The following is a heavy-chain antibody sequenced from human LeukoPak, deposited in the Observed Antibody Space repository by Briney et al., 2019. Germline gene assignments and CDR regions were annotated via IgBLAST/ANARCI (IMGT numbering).Heavy chain of an antibody. J-gene: IGHJ4*02. CDR3: VRDWAPASMQAAPFDC. Sequence: GGSLRLSCAASGFTFSSYAMSRVRQAPGKGPEWVANIKEDGSLKNYVDSVEGRFTVSRDNAKNTLYLQMNSLRLEDTAVYYCVRDWAPASMQAAPFDCWGQGTLVTVSS. V-gene: IGHV3-7*01. CDR2: IKEDGSLK. CDR1: GFTFSSYA. D-gene: IGHD2/OR15-2a*01.